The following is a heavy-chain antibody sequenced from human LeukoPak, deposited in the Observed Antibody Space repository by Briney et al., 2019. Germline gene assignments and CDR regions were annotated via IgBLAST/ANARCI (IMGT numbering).Heavy chain of an antibody. CDR1: GFTFSSYS. CDR2: ISSSSSYI. D-gene: IGHD6-19*01. CDR3: ARDIRYSSGWYGPYGMDV. J-gene: IGHJ6*02. V-gene: IGHV3-21*01. Sequence: GGSLRLSCAASGFTFSSYSMNWVRQAPGKGLGWVSSISSSSSYIYYADSVKGRFTISRDNAKNSLYLQMNSLRAEDTAVYYCARDIRYSSGWYGPYGMDVWGQGTTVTVSS.